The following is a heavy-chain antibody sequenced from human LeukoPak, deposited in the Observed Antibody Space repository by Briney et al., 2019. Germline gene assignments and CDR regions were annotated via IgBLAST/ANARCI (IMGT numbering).Heavy chain of an antibody. D-gene: IGHD4-11*01. CDR1: GYTFTGYY. V-gene: IGHV1-2*06. CDR2: INPNSGGT. J-gene: IGHJ5*02. Sequence: ASVKVSCKASGYTFTGYYMHWVRQAPGQGLEWMERINPNSGGTNYAQKFQGRVTMTRDTSISTAYMELSRLRSDDTAVYYCARPHTVLYNWFDPWGQGTLVTVSS. CDR3: ARPHTVLYNWFDP.